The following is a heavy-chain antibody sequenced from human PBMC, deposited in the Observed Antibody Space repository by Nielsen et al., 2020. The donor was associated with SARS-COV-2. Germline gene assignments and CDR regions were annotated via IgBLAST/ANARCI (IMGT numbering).Heavy chain of an antibody. D-gene: IGHD3-10*01. CDR3: ARGSRGSGSDYSAFDI. J-gene: IGHJ3*02. V-gene: IGHV3-23*01. CDR1: GFTFSSYA. Sequence: GGSLRLSCAASGFTFSSYAMSWVRQAPGKGLEWVSAISGSGGSTYYADSVKGRFTISRDNSKNTLYLQMNSLRAGDTAVYYCARGSRGSGSDYSAFDIWGQGTMVTVSS. CDR2: ISGSGGST.